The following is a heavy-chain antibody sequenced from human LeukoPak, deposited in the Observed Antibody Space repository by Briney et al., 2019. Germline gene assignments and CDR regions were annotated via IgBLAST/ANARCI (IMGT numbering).Heavy chain of an antibody. CDR2: IYTSGST. CDR3: ARGPYSSGWYKGGDAFDI. CDR1: GGTISSYY. D-gene: IGHD6-19*01. V-gene: IGHV4-4*07. Sequence: SETLSLTCTVSGGTISSYYWSWIRQPAGKGLEWIGRIYTSGSTSYNPYLKSRVTMSVDKSKNQFSLKLSSVTAADKAVYYCARGPYSSGWYKGGDAFDIWGQGTMVTVSS. J-gene: IGHJ3*02.